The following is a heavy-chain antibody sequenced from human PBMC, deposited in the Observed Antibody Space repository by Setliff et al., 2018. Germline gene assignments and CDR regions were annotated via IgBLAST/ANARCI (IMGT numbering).Heavy chain of an antibody. CDR1: GGSVSDSTYY. D-gene: IGHD2-21*01. V-gene: IGHV4-39*07. CDR3: ARGLEGEDYFYYMDI. J-gene: IGHJ6*03. Sequence: SETLSLTCTVSGGSVSDSTYYLGWVRQPPGKGLEWIGSIYYSGSTNFNPSLKSRVTMSMDTSKNRFSLKLSSVTAADTAVYYCARGLEGEDYFYYMDIWGKGNTVTVSS. CDR2: IYYSGST.